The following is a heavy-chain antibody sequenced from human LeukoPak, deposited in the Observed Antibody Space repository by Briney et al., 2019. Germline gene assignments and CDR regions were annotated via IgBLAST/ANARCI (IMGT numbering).Heavy chain of an antibody. CDR2: INPNSGGT. CDR3: ARDEVAVASTSSGY. V-gene: IGHV1-2*02. Sequence: ASVKVSCKASGNIFTGYYMHWVRQAPGQGLEWMGWINPNSGGTNYAQKFQGRVTMTRDTSISTAYMELSRLRSDDTAVYYCARDEVAVASTSSGYWGQGTLVTVSS. CDR1: GNIFTGYY. D-gene: IGHD6-19*01. J-gene: IGHJ4*02.